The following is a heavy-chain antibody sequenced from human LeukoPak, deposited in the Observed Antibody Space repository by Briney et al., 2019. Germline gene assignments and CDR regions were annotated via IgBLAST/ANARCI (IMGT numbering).Heavy chain of an antibody. CDR2: IYWNDDK. J-gene: IGHJ4*02. CDR3: AHNHRGYSYVYFDY. CDR1: GFSLSTSGVG. Sequence: SGPTLVNPTQTLTLTCTFSGFSLSTSGVGVGWIRQPPGKALEWLALIYWNDDKRYSPSLKSRLTITKDTSKSQVVLTMTNMDPVDTATYYCAHNHRGYSYVYFDYWGQGTLVTVSS. V-gene: IGHV2-5*01. D-gene: IGHD5-18*01.